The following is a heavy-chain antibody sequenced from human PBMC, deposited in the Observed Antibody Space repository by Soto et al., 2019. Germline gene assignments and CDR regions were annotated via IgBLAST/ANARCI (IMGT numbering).Heavy chain of an antibody. J-gene: IGHJ6*02. Sequence: GGSLRLSCAASGFTFSDHYMDWVRQAPGKGLEWVGRTRNKANSYTTEYAASVKGRFTISRDDSKNSLYLQMNSLKTEDTAVYYCARGSHYTDYYYYGMDVWGQGTTVTVSS. CDR2: TRNKANSYTT. CDR3: ARGSHYTDYYYYGMDV. D-gene: IGHD4-4*01. V-gene: IGHV3-72*01. CDR1: GFTFSDHY.